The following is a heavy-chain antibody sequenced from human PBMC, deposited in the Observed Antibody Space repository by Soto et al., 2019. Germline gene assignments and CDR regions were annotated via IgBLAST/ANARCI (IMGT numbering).Heavy chain of an antibody. CDR2: ISAYNGTT. CDR1: GYTFTSYG. CDR3: ARGGDVNYYHGMDD. J-gene: IGHJ6*02. Sequence: QVQLVQSGGEVKKPGASVKLSCTASGYTFTSYGISWVRQAPGQGREWMGWISAYNGTTNYAQNVQGRVTMTTDTTTRTAYMDLRSLRSDDTAVYYCARGGDVNYYHGMDDWCQGTTVTVSS. D-gene: IGHD5-12*01. V-gene: IGHV1-18*01.